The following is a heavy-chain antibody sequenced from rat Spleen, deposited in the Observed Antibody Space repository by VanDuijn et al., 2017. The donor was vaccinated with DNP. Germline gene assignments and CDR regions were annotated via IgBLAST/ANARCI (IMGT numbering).Heavy chain of an antibody. CDR3: TTTHYFDGWFPFDY. D-gene: IGHD1-12*02. Sequence: EVQLVESGGGLVQPGRSMKLSCAASGFTFSNYDMAWVRQAPTKGLEWVASIIYDGTSTYYRDSVKGRFTISRDNAESTLYLQMDSLRSEDTATYYCTTTHYFDGWFPFDYWGQGVMVTVSS. J-gene: IGHJ2*01. CDR1: GFTFSNYD. V-gene: IGHV5-20*01. CDR2: IIYDGTST.